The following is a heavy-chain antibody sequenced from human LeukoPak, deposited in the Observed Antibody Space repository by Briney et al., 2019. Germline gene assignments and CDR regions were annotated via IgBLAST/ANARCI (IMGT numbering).Heavy chain of an antibody. CDR3: ARAGPVRDSSSWPFDY. CDR2: INPGNGNT. V-gene: IGHV1-3*01. J-gene: IGHJ4*02. Sequence: ASVKVSCKASGYAFTSYAMHWVRRAPGQRLEWMGWINPGNGNTKSSQKFQGRVTITRDTSASTAYMELSSLRSEDTAVYYCARAGPVRDSSSWPFDYWGQGTLVTVSS. CDR1: GYAFTSYA. D-gene: IGHD6-13*01.